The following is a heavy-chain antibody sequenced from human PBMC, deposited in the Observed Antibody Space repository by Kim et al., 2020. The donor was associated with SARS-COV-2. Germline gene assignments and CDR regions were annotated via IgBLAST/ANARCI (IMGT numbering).Heavy chain of an antibody. V-gene: IGHV1-18*01. CDR2: ISAYNGNT. D-gene: IGHD2-21*02. CDR1: GYTFTSYG. Sequence: ASVKVSCKASGYTFTSYGISWVRQAPGQGLEWMGWISAYNGNTNYAQKLQGRVTLTTDTSTSTAYMELRSLRSDDTAVYYCARDVGAYCGGDCYPNWFDPWGQGTLVTVSS. J-gene: IGHJ5*02. CDR3: ARDVGAYCGGDCYPNWFDP.